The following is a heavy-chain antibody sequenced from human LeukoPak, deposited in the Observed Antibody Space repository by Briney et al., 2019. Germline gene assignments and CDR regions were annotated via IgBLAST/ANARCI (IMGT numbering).Heavy chain of an antibody. V-gene: IGHV3-15*01. CDR2: IKRKSEGGTT. Sequence: GGSLRLSCAASGFTFSNGWMSWVRQAPGKGLEWVGRIKRKSEGGTTDYAAPVKGRFTISRDDSKNTLYLQMNSLKIEDTAVYYCSTDEWSWGQGTLVTASS. J-gene: IGHJ5*02. D-gene: IGHD3-3*01. CDR3: STDEWS. CDR1: GFTFSNGW.